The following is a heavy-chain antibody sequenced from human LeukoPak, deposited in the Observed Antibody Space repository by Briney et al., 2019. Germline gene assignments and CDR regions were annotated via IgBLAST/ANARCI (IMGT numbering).Heavy chain of an antibody. CDR1: GFTFSSYS. CDR2: ISPTGSTT. J-gene: IGHJ4*02. D-gene: IGHD6-6*01. CDR3: ARGPNSNWSGLDF. V-gene: IGHV3-74*01. Sequence: GGSLRLSCAASGFTFSSYSMNWVRQAPGKGLVWVSRISPTGSTTSYADSVKGRFTVSRDNAKNTLYLQVNNLRAEDTAVYYCARGPNSNWSGLDFWGQGTLLTVSS.